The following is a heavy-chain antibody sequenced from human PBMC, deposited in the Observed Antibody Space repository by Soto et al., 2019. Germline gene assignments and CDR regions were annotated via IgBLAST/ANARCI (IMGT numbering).Heavy chain of an antibody. CDR1: GGTFSSYA. CDR2: IIPIFGTA. J-gene: IGHJ4*02. CDR3: ASGIVVVVAATPPFDY. Sequence: QVQLVQSGAEVKKPGSSVKVSCKASGGTFSSYAISWVRQAPGQGFEWMGGIIPIFGTANYAPKFQGRVTITADESTCTAYMELSSLRSEDTAVYYCASGIVVVVAATPPFDYWGQGTLVTVSS. D-gene: IGHD2-15*01. V-gene: IGHV1-69*01.